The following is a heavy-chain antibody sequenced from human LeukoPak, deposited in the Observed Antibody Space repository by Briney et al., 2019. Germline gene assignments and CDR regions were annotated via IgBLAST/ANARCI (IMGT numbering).Heavy chain of an antibody. V-gene: IGHV3-23*01. CDR1: GFTFSSYA. J-gene: IGHJ4*02. D-gene: IGHD5-18*01. Sequence: GGSLRLSCAASGFTFSSYAMSWVRQAPGKGLEWVSAISGSGGSTYYADSVKGRFTISRDNSKNTLYLQMNSLRAEDTAVYYCARVQLWLRWYYFDYWGQGTLVTVSS. CDR3: ARVQLWLRWYYFDY. CDR2: ISGSGGST.